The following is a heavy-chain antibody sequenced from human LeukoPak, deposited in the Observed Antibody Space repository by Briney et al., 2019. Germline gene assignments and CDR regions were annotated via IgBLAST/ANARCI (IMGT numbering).Heavy chain of an antibody. D-gene: IGHD2-21*01. CDR2: MNPTTGNT. J-gene: IGHJ4*02. CDR1: GYDFNTLD. CDR3: TRRVELCTTMSCYFQIY. V-gene: IGHV1-8*02. Sequence: ASVKVSCKASGYDFNTLDINWVRQASGQGLEWMGWMNPTTGNTGYAQKLQGRVTFTRDTSIDTAYMELSSLRPEDTAVYYCTRRVELCTTMSCYFQIYWCQGTLVTVSA.